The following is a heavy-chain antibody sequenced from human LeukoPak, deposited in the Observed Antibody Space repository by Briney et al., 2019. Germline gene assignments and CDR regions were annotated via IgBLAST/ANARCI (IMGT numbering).Heavy chain of an antibody. CDR2: INHSGNT. Sequence: SETLSLTCAVSGGSFSGYYWSWIRQSPGKGLEWIGEINHSGNTNYNPSLKSRVTISVDTSKNQFSLKLSSVTAADTAVYYCATGIADFDYWGQGTLVTVSS. CDR3: ATGIADFDY. V-gene: IGHV4-34*01. J-gene: IGHJ4*02. CDR1: GGSFSGYY. D-gene: IGHD6-13*01.